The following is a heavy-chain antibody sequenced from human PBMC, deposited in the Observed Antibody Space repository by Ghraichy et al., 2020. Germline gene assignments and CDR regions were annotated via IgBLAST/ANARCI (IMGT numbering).Heavy chain of an antibody. CDR3: ARRTTVGIQLWTTAYYFDY. V-gene: IGHV4-39*01. J-gene: IGHJ4*02. CDR1: GGSISSSSYY. D-gene: IGHD5-18*01. Sequence: SETLSLTCTVSGGSISSSSYYWGWIRQPPGKGLEWIGSIYYSGSTYYNPSLKSRVTISVDTSKNQFSLKLSSVTAADTAVYYCARRTTVGIQLWTTAYYFDYWGQGTLVTVSS. CDR2: IYYSGST.